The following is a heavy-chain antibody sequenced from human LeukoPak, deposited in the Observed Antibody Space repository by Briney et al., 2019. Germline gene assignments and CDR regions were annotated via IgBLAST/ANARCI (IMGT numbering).Heavy chain of an antibody. CDR3: AKNSRSSGYYLDY. CDR2: ISGSGGST. D-gene: IGHD3-22*01. V-gene: IGHV3-23*01. J-gene: IGHJ4*02. CDR1: GFTFSSFA. Sequence: GGSLRLSCAASGFTFSSFAMRWVRQAPRGGLGWVSTISGSGGSTSYADSVKGRLTTSRDNSKNTLYLQMNSLRAEDTALYYCAKNSRSSGYYLDYWGQGTLVTVFS.